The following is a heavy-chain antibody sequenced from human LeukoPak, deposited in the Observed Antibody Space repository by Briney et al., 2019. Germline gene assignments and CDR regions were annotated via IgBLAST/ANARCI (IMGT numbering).Heavy chain of an antibody. CDR2: INHSGST. V-gene: IGHV4-34*01. CDR3: ARSERSGIYFDY. D-gene: IGHD6-13*01. J-gene: IGHJ4*02. CDR1: GGSFSAYY. Sequence: KASETLSLTCAVYGGSFSAYYWSWIRQPPGKGLEWIVEINHSGSTNYNPSLKSRVTISVDTSRNQFSLKVSSVTAADTAVYYCARSERSGIYFDYWGQGTLVTVSS.